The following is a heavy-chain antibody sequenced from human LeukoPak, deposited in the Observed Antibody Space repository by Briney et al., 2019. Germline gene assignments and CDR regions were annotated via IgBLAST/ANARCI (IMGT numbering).Heavy chain of an antibody. Sequence: HGESLQISCKGSGYIFTNYWIAWVRQPPGKGLEWMGIIYPGDSDTRYSPSFQGQVTISADKSFSTAYLQWSSLKASDTAIYYCARGMTSFDYWAQGTLVTVSS. J-gene: IGHJ4*02. V-gene: IGHV5-51*01. D-gene: IGHD1-14*01. CDR3: ARGMTSFDY. CDR2: IYPGDSDT. CDR1: GYIFTNYW.